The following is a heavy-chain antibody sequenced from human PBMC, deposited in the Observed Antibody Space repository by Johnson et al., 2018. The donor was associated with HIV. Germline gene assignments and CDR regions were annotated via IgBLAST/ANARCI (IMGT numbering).Heavy chain of an antibody. Sequence: QVQLVESGGGVVQPGRSLRLSCAASGFTFSSYAMHWVRQAPGKGLEWVAVISYDGTNKYYADSVNGRFTISRNNSKNTLYLQMSSLRAEDTAVYYCARSKSISMIVLVTGGAFDIWGQGTMVTVSS. CDR2: ISYDGTNK. J-gene: IGHJ3*02. CDR1: GFTFSSYA. CDR3: ARSKSISMIVLVTGGAFDI. D-gene: IGHD3-22*01. V-gene: IGHV3-30*04.